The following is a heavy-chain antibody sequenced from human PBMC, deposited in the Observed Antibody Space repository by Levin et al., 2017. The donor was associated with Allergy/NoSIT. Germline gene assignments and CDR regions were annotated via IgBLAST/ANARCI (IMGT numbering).Heavy chain of an antibody. Sequence: GGSLRLSCKASGSTFTSYGISWVHQAPGQGLEWMGWISTYNGNTNYAQKLQGRVTMTKDTSSTTAYLELRSLRSDDTAVYYCARDLEYNWNHELRPDTFDIWGQGTMVTVSS. CDR2: ISTYNGNT. D-gene: IGHD1-14*01. CDR1: GSTFTSYG. CDR3: ARDLEYNWNHELRPDTFDI. V-gene: IGHV1-18*01. J-gene: IGHJ3*02.